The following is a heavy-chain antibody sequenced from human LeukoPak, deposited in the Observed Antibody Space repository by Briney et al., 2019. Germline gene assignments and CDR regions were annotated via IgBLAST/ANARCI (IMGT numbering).Heavy chain of an antibody. CDR3: AREGFDY. Sequence: ASVMVSCKASGYTFTNYDINWVRQATGQGLEWMGYMNPNSGNTGYAQKFQGRVTTTKNTSISTAYMELSSLRSEDTAVYYCAREGFDYWGQGTLVTVSS. CDR1: GYTFTNYD. CDR2: MNPNSGNT. V-gene: IGHV1-8*03. J-gene: IGHJ4*02.